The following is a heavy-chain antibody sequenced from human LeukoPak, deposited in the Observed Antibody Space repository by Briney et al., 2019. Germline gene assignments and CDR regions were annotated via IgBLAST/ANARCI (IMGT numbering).Heavy chain of an antibody. CDR1: GFTFSSYA. J-gene: IGHJ3*01. CDR3: ARALGIYYDSL. Sequence: GGSLRLSCAASGFTFSSYAMHWVRQAPGKGLEWVAVISYDGSNKYYADSVKGRFTISRDNSKNTLYLQMNSLRAEDTAVYYCARALGIYYDSLWGQGTMVTVSS. V-gene: IGHV3-30*04. D-gene: IGHD3-22*01. CDR2: ISYDGSNK.